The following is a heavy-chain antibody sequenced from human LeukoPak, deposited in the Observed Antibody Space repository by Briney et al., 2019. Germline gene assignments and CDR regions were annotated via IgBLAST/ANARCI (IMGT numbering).Heavy chain of an antibody. J-gene: IGHJ4*02. V-gene: IGHV4-39*01. D-gene: IGHD3-10*01. CDR2: IYYSGST. CDR3: AEGTKSFFDY. Sequence: PSETLSLTCTVSGGSISSSSYYWGWIRQPPGKGLEWIGSIYYSGSTYYNPSLKSRVTISVDTSKNQFSLKLSSVTAADTAVYYCAEGTKSFFDYWGQGTLVTASS. CDR1: GGSISSSSYY.